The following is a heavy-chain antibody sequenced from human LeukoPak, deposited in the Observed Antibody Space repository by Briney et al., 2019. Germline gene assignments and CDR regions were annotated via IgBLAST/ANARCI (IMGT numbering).Heavy chain of an antibody. V-gene: IGHV3-23*01. Sequence: GGSLRLSCAASGFTFSSHGMNWARQAPGKGLEWVSGISGSGVITYYADSVKGRFTISRDNSKNTLDLQMNSLRAEDTAVYYCAKDDARVRYQDWGQGTLVTVSS. J-gene: IGHJ4*02. D-gene: IGHD3-9*01. CDR3: AKDDARVRYQD. CDR1: GFTFSSHG. CDR2: ISGSGVIT.